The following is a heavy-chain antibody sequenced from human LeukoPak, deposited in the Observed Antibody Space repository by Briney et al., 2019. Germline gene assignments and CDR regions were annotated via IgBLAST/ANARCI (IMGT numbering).Heavy chain of an antibody. V-gene: IGHV4-34*01. D-gene: IGHD4-23*01. CDR3: ARGSVDFRVVTSSSDV. CDR2: INHSGSA. J-gene: IGHJ6*04. Sequence: SETLSLTCAGYGGSFSGYYWSWIRQPPGKGLEWIGEINHSGSANYNPSLKSRVTISVDTSKNQFSLKLSSVTAADTAVYYCARGSVDFRVVTSSSDVWGKGTTVTVSS. CDR1: GGSFSGYY.